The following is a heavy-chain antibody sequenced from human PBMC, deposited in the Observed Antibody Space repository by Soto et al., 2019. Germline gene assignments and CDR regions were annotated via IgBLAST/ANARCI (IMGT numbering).Heavy chain of an antibody. V-gene: IGHV4-31*03. CDR2: IYYSGST. D-gene: IGHD3-3*01. J-gene: IGHJ4*02. CDR3: ARDARSGYLSRLDY. Sequence: QVQLQESGPGLVKPSQTLSLTCTVSGGSISSGGYYWSWIRQHPGKGLEWIGYIYYSGSTYYNPSLKSRVTISVDTSKNQFSLKLRCVTAADTAVYYCARDARSGYLSRLDYWGQGTLVTVSS. CDR1: GGSISSGGYY.